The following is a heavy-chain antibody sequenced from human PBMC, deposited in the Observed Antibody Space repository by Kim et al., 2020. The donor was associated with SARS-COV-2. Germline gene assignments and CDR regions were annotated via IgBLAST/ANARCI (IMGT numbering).Heavy chain of an antibody. CDR3: ARWEDHARGFDY. V-gene: IGHV3-30*01. J-gene: IGHJ4*02. D-gene: IGHD1-26*01. Sequence: YTADSVEGRLTISRDNSKNTLYLQMNSLGAEETAVYYCARWEDHARGFDYWGQGTLVTVSS.